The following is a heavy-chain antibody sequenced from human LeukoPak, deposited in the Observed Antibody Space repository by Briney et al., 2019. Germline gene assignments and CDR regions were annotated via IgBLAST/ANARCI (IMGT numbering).Heavy chain of an antibody. J-gene: IGHJ6*03. CDR3: ARQDIVVVPAAAWDYYYYMDV. CDR1: GGSISSYY. D-gene: IGHD2-2*01. CDR2: IYYSGST. V-gene: IGHV4-59*08. Sequence: PSETLSLTCTVSGGSISSYYWSWIRQPPGKGLEWIGYIYYSGSTNYNPSLKSRVTMSVDTSKNQFSLKLSSVTAADTAVYYCARQDIVVVPAAAWDYYYYMDVWGKGTTVTVSS.